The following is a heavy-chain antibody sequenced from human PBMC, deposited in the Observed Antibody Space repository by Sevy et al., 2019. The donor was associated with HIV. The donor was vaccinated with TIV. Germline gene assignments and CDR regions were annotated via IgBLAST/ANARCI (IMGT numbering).Heavy chain of an antibody. Sequence: SQTLSLTCAISGDSVSSNSAAWNWIRQSPSRGLEWLGRTYYRSKWYNDYAVSVKSRITINPDTSKNQFSLQLNSVTPEDTAVYYCARDHTLAYCGGDCPLDYYDYGMDVWGQGTTVTVSS. V-gene: IGHV6-1*01. CDR3: ARDHTLAYCGGDCPLDYYDYGMDV. CDR2: TYYRSKWYN. D-gene: IGHD2-21*02. J-gene: IGHJ6*02. CDR1: GDSVSSNSAA.